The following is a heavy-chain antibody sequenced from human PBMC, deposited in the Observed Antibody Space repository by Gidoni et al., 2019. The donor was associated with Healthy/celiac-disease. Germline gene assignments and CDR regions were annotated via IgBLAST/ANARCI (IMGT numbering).Heavy chain of an antibody. CDR3: TTGAPGSYSFDY. Sequence: EVQLVESGGGLVKPGGSLRLSCAASGFTVSNAWMNWVRQAPGKGLEWVGRIKSKTDGGTTDYTAPVKGRFTISRDDSNNTLYLQMNSLKTEDTAVYYCTTGAPGSYSFDYWGQGTLVTVSS. J-gene: IGHJ4*02. CDR1: GFTVSNAW. CDR2: IKSKTDGGTT. D-gene: IGHD1-26*01. V-gene: IGHV3-15*07.